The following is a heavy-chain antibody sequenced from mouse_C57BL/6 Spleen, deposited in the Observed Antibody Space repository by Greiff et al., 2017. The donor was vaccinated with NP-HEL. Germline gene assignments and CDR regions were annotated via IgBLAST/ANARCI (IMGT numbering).Heavy chain of an antibody. CDR3: ARGAYGYDRYFDY. Sequence: EVMLVESGGGLVQPGGSLKLSCAASGFTFSDYYMYWVRQTPEKRLEWVAYISNGGGSTYYPDTVQGRFTISRDNAKNTLYLQMSRLKSEDTAMYYCARGAYGYDRYFDYWGQGTTLTVSS. D-gene: IGHD2-2*01. CDR2: ISNGGGST. CDR1: GFTFSDYY. V-gene: IGHV5-12*01. J-gene: IGHJ2*01.